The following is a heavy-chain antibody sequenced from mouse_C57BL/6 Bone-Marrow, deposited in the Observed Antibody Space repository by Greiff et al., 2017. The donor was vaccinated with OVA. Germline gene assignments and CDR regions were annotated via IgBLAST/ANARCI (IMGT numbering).Heavy chain of an antibody. J-gene: IGHJ3*01. V-gene: IGHV5-9*01. Sequence: EVKLMESGGGLVKPGGSLKLSCAASGFTFSSYTMSWVRQTPEKRLEWVATISGGGGNTYYPDSVKGRFTISRDNAKNTLYLQMSSLRSEDTSLYYCARHGGLAYWGQGTLVTVSA. CDR2: ISGGGGNT. CDR3: ARHGGLAY. CDR1: GFTFSSYT.